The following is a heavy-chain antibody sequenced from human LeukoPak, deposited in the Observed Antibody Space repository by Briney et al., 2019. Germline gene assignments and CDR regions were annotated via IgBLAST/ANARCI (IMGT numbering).Heavy chain of an antibody. Sequence: SETLSLTCTVSGGSISSYYWSWIRQPPGKGLEWIGYIYYSGSTNYNPSLKSRVTISVDTSKNQFSLKLSSVTAADTAVYYCAREEDGYNYYFDYWGQGTLVTVSS. J-gene: IGHJ4*02. CDR3: AREEDGYNYYFDY. CDR1: GGSISSYY. CDR2: IYYSGST. V-gene: IGHV4-59*01. D-gene: IGHD5-24*01.